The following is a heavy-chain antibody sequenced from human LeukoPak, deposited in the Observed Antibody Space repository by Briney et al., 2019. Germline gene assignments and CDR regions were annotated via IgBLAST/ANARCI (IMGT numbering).Heavy chain of an antibody. Sequence: GGSLRLSCAAPGFTFSNAWMSWVRQAPGKGLEWVGRVKSKTDGGTTDYAAPVKGRFTISRDDLEDTVYLQMNSLKTDDTAVYYCTTLGKVNWGQGTLVTVSS. J-gene: IGHJ4*02. V-gene: IGHV3-15*01. CDR3: TTLGKVN. CDR1: GFTFSNAW. CDR2: VKSKTDGGTT.